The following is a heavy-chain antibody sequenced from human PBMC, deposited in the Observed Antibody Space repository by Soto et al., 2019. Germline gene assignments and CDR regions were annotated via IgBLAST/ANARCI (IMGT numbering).Heavy chain of an antibody. V-gene: IGHV3-48*01. Sequence: GESLKISCAASGFTFSSYSMNWVRQAPGKGLEWVSYISSSSSTIYYADSVKGRFTISRDNAKNSLYLQMNSLRAEDTAVYYCARDSNQLELYYYMDVWGKGTTVTVSS. CDR1: GFTFSSYS. D-gene: IGHD1-1*01. J-gene: IGHJ6*03. CDR2: ISSSSSTI. CDR3: ARDSNQLELYYYMDV.